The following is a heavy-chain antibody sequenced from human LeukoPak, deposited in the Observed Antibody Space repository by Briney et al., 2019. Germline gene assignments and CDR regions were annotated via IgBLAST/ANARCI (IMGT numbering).Heavy chain of an antibody. J-gene: IGHJ4*02. CDR1: GGSISNSDHY. CDR2: VYQSGST. D-gene: IGHD1-26*01. V-gene: IGHV4-31*03. Sequence: SQTLSLTCTVSGGSISNSDHYWSWIRQYPGKGLEWIGYVYQSGSTLYNPSLKSRVTISVDTSKNRFSLKLSSMTAADTAVYYCARGRDRHSGIYSYYFDNWGQGTLVTVSS. CDR3: ARGRDRHSGIYSYYFDN.